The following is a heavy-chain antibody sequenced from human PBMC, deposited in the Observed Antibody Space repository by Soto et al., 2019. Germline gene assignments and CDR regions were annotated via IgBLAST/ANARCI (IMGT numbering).Heavy chain of an antibody. J-gene: IGHJ4*02. CDR2: IWNDGSNK. V-gene: IGHV3-33*01. Sequence: QVQLVESGGGVVQPGRSLKLSCAASGFIFGRFGMHWVRQPPGKGLEWVAVIWNDGSNKLYADSVQGRFTISRDNSKNTLYLEMDSLRAEDTAVYYCESYHESGFGDSVPAGFDYWGQGTLVTVSS. D-gene: IGHD2-21*02. CDR1: GFIFGRFG. CDR3: ESYHESGFGDSVPAGFDY.